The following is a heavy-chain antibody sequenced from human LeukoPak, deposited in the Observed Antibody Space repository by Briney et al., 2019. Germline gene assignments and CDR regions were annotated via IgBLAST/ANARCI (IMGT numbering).Heavy chain of an antibody. V-gene: IGHV1-18*01. Sequence: ASVKVSCKASGYTFTSYGISWVRQAPGQGLEWMGWISAYNGNTNYAQKLQGRVTMTTDTSTSTAYMELRSLRSDDTAVYYCARVFFPFGNEWLRLNYYYYYMDVWGKGTAVTVSS. CDR3: ARVFFPFGNEWLRLNYYYYYMDV. CDR2: ISAYNGNT. CDR1: GYTFTSYG. J-gene: IGHJ6*03. D-gene: IGHD5-12*01.